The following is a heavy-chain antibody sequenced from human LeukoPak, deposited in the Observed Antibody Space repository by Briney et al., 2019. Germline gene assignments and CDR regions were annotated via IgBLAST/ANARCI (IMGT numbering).Heavy chain of an antibody. CDR2: INWNGGST. CDR3: ARGGSSSWYLSDY. J-gene: IGHJ4*02. D-gene: IGHD6-13*01. Sequence: GGSLRLSCAPSVFTFDDYGMSWVRQAPGKGLGWVFGINWNGGSTGYADSVKGRFTISRDNAKNSLYLQMNSLRAEDTALYYCARGGSSSWYLSDYWGQGTLVTVSS. V-gene: IGHV3-20*04. CDR1: VFTFDDYG.